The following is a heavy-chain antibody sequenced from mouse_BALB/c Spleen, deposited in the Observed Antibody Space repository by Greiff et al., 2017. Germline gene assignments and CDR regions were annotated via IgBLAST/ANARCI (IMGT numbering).Heavy chain of an antibody. Sequence: VQLQQSGAELVRPGTSVKVSCKASGYTFTSYVMHWVKQKPGQGLEWIGYINPYNDGTKYNEKFKGKATLTSDKSSSTAYMELSSLTSEDSAVYYCARSSSPYWGQGTTLTVSS. CDR1: GYTFTSYV. CDR3: ARSSSPY. D-gene: IGHD1-1*01. V-gene: IGHV1-14*01. CDR2: INPYNDGT. J-gene: IGHJ2*01.